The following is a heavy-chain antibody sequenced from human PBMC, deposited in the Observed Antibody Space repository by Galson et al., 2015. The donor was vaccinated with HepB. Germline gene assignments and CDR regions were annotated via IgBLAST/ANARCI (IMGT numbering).Heavy chain of an antibody. CDR2: ISSSSSYT. Sequence: SLRLSCAASGFTFSDYYMSWIRQAPGKGLEWVSYISSSSSYTNYADSVKGRFTISRDNAKNSLYLQMNSLRAEDTAVYYCARDCTPEESIAAAGKCDWGQGTLVTVSS. CDR1: GFTFSDYY. J-gene: IGHJ4*02. D-gene: IGHD6-13*01. V-gene: IGHV3-11*06. CDR3: ARDCTPEESIAAAGKCD.